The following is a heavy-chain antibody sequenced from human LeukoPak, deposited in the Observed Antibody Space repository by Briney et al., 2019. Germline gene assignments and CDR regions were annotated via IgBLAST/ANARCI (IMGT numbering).Heavy chain of an antibody. J-gene: IGHJ5*01. CDR1: GDSVSSKSGG. D-gene: IGHD3-10*02. CDR3: AREQLWSGPNRFDS. V-gene: IGHV6-1*01. CDR2: TYYTSKWYN. Sequence: SQTLSLTCGISGDSVSSKSGGWNWIRQSPSRGLEWLGRTYYTSKWYNEYAVSMKSRITINLDTSKNQLSLHLDSVTPEDTAVYYCAREQLWSGPNRFDSWGQGTLVTVSS.